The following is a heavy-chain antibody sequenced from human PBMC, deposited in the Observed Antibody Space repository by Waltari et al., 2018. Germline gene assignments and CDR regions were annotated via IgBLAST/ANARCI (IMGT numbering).Heavy chain of an antibody. D-gene: IGHD7-27*01. Sequence: QVQLQESGPGLVKPSQTLSLTCTVSGGSISSGGYFWSWIRQHPGKGLEWIGYIYHSGNTYYNPSLKSRVTISVDRSKNQFSLKLSSVTAADTAVFYCAGRTKWGLDYWGQGTLVIVSS. CDR3: AGRTKWGLDY. J-gene: IGHJ4*02. CDR1: GGSISSGGYF. CDR2: IYHSGNT. V-gene: IGHV4-31*09.